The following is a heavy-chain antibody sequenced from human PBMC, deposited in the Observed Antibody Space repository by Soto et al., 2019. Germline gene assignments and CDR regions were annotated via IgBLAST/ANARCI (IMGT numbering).Heavy chain of an antibody. CDR2: IYYRSKWFH. V-gene: IGHV6-1*01. CDR1: GDSVSSNGAC. D-gene: IGHD2-15*01. Sequence: SQTLSLTCVLSGDSVSSNGACWNWIRQSPSRGPQWLGRIYYRSKWFHDYAASVESRMAINPDTSRNQFSLQLNYVTPEDTAVYYCARVHCSAGTCLDGLDFWGQGTTVTVSS. J-gene: IGHJ6*02. CDR3: ARVHCSAGTCLDGLDF.